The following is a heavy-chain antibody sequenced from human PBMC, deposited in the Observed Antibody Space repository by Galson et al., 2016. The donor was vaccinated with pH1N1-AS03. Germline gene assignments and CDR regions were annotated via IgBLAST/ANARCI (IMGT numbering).Heavy chain of an antibody. CDR3: AVDSYSRATY. V-gene: IGHV3-7*03. J-gene: IGHJ4*02. Sequence: LRLSCAASGLPFSDYWMSWVRQAPGKGLEWVANIKQDGSDTNYVDSVRDRFTISRDNVNNLLYLQMNSLRVEDTAVYYCAVDSYSRATYCGQGALVTVSS. CDR2: IKQDGSDT. CDR1: GLPFSDYW. D-gene: IGHD1-26*01.